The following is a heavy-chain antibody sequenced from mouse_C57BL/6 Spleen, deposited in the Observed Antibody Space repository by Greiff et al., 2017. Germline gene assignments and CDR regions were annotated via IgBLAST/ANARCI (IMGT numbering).Heavy chain of an antibody. CDR1: GYAFSSSW. V-gene: IGHV1-82*01. Sequence: QVQLQQSGPELVKPGASVKISCKASGYAFSSSWMNWVKQRPGKGLEWIGRIYPGDGDTNYNGKFKGKATLTADKSSSTAYMQLSSLTSEVSAVYFCARSTVDAMDYWGQGTSVTVSS. CDR3: ARSTVDAMDY. CDR2: IYPGDGDT. D-gene: IGHD1-1*01. J-gene: IGHJ4*01.